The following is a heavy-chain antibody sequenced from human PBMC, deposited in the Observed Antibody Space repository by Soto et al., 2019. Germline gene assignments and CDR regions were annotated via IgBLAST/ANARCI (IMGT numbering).Heavy chain of an antibody. Sequence: SSETLSLTCTVSGGSISSYYWSWIRQPPGKGLEWIGYIYYSGSTNYNPSLKSRVTISVDTSKNQFSLKLSSVTAADTAVYYCARENTYRSDSGSGRTGSNYMDVWGKGTTVTVSS. CDR2: IYYSGST. CDR3: ARENTYRSDSGSGRTGSNYMDV. D-gene: IGHD3-10*01. CDR1: GGSISSYY. V-gene: IGHV4-59*01. J-gene: IGHJ6*03.